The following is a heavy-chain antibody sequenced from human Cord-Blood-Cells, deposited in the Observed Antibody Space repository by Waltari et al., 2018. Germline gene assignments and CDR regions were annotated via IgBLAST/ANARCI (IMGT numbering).Heavy chain of an antibody. CDR3: AREAGSSPKMGWFDP. J-gene: IGHJ5*02. D-gene: IGHD2-2*01. V-gene: IGHV4-38-2*02. CDR2: IYHSGST. CDR1: GYSISRGYY. Sequence: QVQLQESGPGLVKPSETLSLTCPVPGYSISRGYYSGWIRQPPGKGLEWIGSIYHSGSTYYNPSLKSRVTISVDTSKNQFSLKLSSVTAADTAVYYCAREAGSSPKMGWFDPWGQGTLVTVSS.